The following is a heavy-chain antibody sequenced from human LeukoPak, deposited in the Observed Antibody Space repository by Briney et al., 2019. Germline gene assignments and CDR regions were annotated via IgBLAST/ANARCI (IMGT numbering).Heavy chain of an antibody. V-gene: IGHV3-21*01. J-gene: IGHJ6*02. Sequence: GRSLRLSCAASGFTLSTYSMNWVRQAPGKGLEWVSSISSSSGYLYYADSVKGRFNISRDNAKNSMHLQMNSLRAEAMAVCYCARGGVGVVIIPGWEYDYYGLDVWGQGTTVTVSS. CDR3: ARGGVGVVIIPGWEYDYYGLDV. CDR2: ISSSSGYL. CDR1: GFTLSTYS. D-gene: IGHD3-3*01.